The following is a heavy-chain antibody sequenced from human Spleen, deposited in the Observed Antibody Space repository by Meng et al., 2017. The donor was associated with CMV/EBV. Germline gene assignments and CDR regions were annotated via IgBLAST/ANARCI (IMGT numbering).Heavy chain of an antibody. CDR1: GFTFDDYA. D-gene: IGHD1-1*01. CDR3: TILPIGTDVFDV. J-gene: IGHJ3*01. V-gene: IGHV3-9*01. Sequence: GGSLRLSCAASGFTFDDYAMHWVRQAPGKGLEWVSGISWNSGSIGYADSVKGRFTTSRDNNRNSLYLQMNSLRTEDTALYYCTILPIGTDVFDVWGLGTLVTVSS. CDR2: ISWNSGSI.